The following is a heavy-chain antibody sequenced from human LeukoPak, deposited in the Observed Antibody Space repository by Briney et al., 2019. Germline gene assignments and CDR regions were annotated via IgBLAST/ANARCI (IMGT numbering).Heavy chain of an antibody. D-gene: IGHD6-13*01. V-gene: IGHV3-30*18. CDR2: ISYDVSNE. Sequence: PGGSLRLSCAASGFTFNSYGMHWVRQAPGKGLEWVSFISYDVSNEYYADSVQGRFTTSRDNSKNTLYLQMNSLRAEDSALYYCAKDPTRYSSSWFSDYWGQGTLVTVSS. CDR1: GFTFNSYG. J-gene: IGHJ4*02. CDR3: AKDPTRYSSSWFSDY.